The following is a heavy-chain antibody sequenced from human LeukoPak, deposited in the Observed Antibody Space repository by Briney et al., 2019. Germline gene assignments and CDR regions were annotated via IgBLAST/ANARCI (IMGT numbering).Heavy chain of an antibody. CDR3: ARHGSGRNNFDPLDH. CDR1: GFTFSSYG. D-gene: IGHD1-26*01. J-gene: IGHJ4*02. Sequence: GRSLRLSCAASGFTFSSYGMHWVRQAPGKGLEWVAIIWYDGSVTYYEDSVKGRFTISRDNSKSTLYLQMDSLRAEDTAVYYCARHGSGRNNFDPLDHWGQGTLVTVSS. V-gene: IGHV3-33*08. CDR2: IWYDGSVT.